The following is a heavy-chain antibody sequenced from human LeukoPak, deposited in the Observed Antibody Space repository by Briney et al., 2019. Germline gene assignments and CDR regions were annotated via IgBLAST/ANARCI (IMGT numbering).Heavy chain of an antibody. Sequence: GGSRRLSCAASGFTFSGYSMNWVRQAPGKGLEWISYISGSSRAIYYADSVKGRFTTSRDNAKNSLYLQMNNLRAEDTAVYYCAREPQEGFDYWGQGTLVTISS. V-gene: IGHV3-48*01. CDR2: ISGSSRAI. CDR3: AREPQEGFDY. J-gene: IGHJ4*02. CDR1: GFTFSGYS.